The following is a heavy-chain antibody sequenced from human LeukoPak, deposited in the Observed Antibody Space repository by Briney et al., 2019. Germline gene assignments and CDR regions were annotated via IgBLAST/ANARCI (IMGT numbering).Heavy chain of an antibody. J-gene: IGHJ6*03. D-gene: IGHD6-13*01. CDR2: INPNSGGT. CDR3: ARGEYSSSWSYYYYYYMDV. V-gene: IGHV1-2*02. Sequence: GASVKVSCKASGYTFTGYYMHWVRQAPGQGLEWMGWINPNSGGTNYAQKFQGRVTMTRDTSISTAYMELSRLRSGDTAVYYCARGEYSSSWSYYYYYYMDVWGKGTTVTISS. CDR1: GYTFTGYY.